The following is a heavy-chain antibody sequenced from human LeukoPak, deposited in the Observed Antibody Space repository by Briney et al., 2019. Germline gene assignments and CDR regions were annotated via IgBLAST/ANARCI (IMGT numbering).Heavy chain of an antibody. D-gene: IGHD2-2*01. CDR1: GFIFNDYA. CDR2: ISWNSGSI. CDR3: ATSTGK. Sequence: PGRSLRLSCAASGFIFNDYAMHWVRQAPGKGLEWVSGISWNSGSIGYADSVKGRFTISRDNAKNSLYLQMNSLRAEDTAVYYCATSTGKWGQGTLVTVSS. V-gene: IGHV3-9*01. J-gene: IGHJ4*02.